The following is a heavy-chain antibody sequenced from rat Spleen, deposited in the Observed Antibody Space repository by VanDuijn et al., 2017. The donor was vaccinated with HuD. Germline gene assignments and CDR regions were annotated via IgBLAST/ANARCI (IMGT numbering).Heavy chain of an antibody. CDR1: GFTFSDYN. D-gene: IGHD5-1*01. J-gene: IGHJ2*01. CDR2: ISYDGSRT. Sequence: EVQLVESGGGLVQPGRSLKLSCAASGFTFSDYNMAWVRQAPKKGLEWVATISYDGSRTYYRDSVKGRFTISRDNAKNTQYLQMDSLRSEDTATYYCAKTANWDGSFDYWGQGVMVTVSS. V-gene: IGHV5-7*01. CDR3: AKTANWDGSFDY.